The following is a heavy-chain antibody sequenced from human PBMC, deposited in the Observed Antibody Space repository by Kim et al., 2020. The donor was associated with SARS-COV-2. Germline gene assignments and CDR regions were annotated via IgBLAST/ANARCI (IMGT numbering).Heavy chain of an antibody. CDR1: GFTFSSYG. CDR2: ISYDGSNK. CDR3: AKDRNPNSYYYYYYMDV. Sequence: GGSLRLSCAASGFTFSSYGMHWVRQAPGKGLEWVAVISYDGSNKYYADSVKGRFTISRDNSKNTLYLQMNSLRAEDTAVYYCAKDRNPNSYYYYYYMDVWGKGTTVTVSS. J-gene: IGHJ6*03. V-gene: IGHV3-30*18.